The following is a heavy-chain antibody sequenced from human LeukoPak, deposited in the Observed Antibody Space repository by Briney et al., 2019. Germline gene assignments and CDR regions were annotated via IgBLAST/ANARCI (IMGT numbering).Heavy chain of an antibody. D-gene: IGHD2-15*01. CDR3: AKAISVTTAEVVVAAWHYFDY. Sequence: PGGALRLSCAASGFTFSSYAMSWVRQAPGKGLEWVSAISGSGGSTYYADSVKGRFTISRDNSKNTLYLQMNSLRAEDTAVYYCAKAISVTTAEVVVAAWHYFDYWGQGTLVTVSS. V-gene: IGHV3-23*01. CDR1: GFTFSSYA. J-gene: IGHJ4*02. CDR2: ISGSGGST.